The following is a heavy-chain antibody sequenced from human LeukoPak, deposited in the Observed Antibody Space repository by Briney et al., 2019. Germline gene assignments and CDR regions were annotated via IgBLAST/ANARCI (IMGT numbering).Heavy chain of an antibody. CDR3: ARDGSYSGSGSPSYY. Sequence: PGGSLRLSRAASGFTFSSYAMHWVRQAPGKGLEWVAVISYDGSNKYYADSVKGRFTISRDNAKNSLYLLMNSLRAEDTAVYYCARDGSYSGSGSPSYYWGQGTLVTVSS. CDR1: GFTFSSYA. D-gene: IGHD3-10*01. V-gene: IGHV3-30*04. J-gene: IGHJ4*02. CDR2: ISYDGSNK.